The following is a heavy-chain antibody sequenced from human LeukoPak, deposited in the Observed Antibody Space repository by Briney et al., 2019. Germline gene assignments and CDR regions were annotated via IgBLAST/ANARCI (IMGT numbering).Heavy chain of an antibody. Sequence: PSETLSLTCTVSGGSISSYYWSWIRQPPGKGLEWIGYIYYSGSTNYNPSLKSRVTISVDTSKNQFSLKLSSVPAADTAVYYCARGRPDGSGSYYKFDPWGQGTLVTVSS. CDR2: IYYSGST. D-gene: IGHD3-10*01. J-gene: IGHJ5*02. CDR1: GGSISSYY. CDR3: ARGRPDGSGSYYKFDP. V-gene: IGHV4-59*08.